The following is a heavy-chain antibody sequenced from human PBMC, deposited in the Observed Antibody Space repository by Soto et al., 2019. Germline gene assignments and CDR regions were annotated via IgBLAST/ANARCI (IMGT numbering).Heavy chain of an antibody. J-gene: IGHJ6*02. CDR3: ARDQGLDTAMVTSGMDV. D-gene: IGHD5-18*01. Sequence: PSETLSLTCTVSGGSISSGGYYWNWIRQHPGKGLEWIGYIYHSGSSNYNPSLKSRVTISVDTSKNQFSLKLSSVTAADTAVYYCARDQGLDTAMVTSGMDVWGQGTTVTVSS. V-gene: IGHV4-61*08. CDR2: IYHSGSS. CDR1: GGSISSGGYY.